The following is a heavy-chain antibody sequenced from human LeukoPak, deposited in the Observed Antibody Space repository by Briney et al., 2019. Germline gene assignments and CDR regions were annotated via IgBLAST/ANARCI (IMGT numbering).Heavy chain of an antibody. CDR3: ARVYYDSTGYYYRTRYYFDF. V-gene: IGHV4-39*07. Sequence: SETLSLTCTVSSGSISTSNYYWGWVRQPPGKALEWNGIIFYSGTTYYSPLLKSRVTISLDTPRTHFSLKLNSVTAADTAVYYCARVYYDSTGYYYRTRYYFDFWGQGTLVTVSS. J-gene: IGHJ4*02. D-gene: IGHD3-22*01. CDR1: SGSISTSNYY. CDR2: IFYSGTT.